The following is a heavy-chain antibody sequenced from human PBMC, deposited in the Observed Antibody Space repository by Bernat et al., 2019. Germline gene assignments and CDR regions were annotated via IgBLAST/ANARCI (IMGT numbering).Heavy chain of an antibody. J-gene: IGHJ2*01. CDR1: GFTFSSYS. CDR3: AGRGVDWYFDL. Sequence: EVQLVESGGGLVKPGGSLRLSCAASGFTFSSYSMNWVRQAPGKGLEWVSSISSSSSYIYYADSVKGRVTSARDNAKNSLYLQVSRLRAEDTAVYYCAGRGVDWYFDLWGRGTLVTVSS. CDR2: ISSSSSYI. D-gene: IGHD6-25*01. V-gene: IGHV3-21*01.